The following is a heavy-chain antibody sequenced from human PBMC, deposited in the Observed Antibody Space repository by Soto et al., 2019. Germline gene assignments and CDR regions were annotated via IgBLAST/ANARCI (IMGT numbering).Heavy chain of an antibody. CDR2: IIPIFGTA. Sequence: SVKVSCKASGYTFTSYAISWVRQAPGQGLEWMGGIIPIFGTANYAQKFQGRVTITADESTSTAYMELSSLRSEDAAVYYCAYLPYGDYPTDFDYWGQGTLVTVSS. J-gene: IGHJ4*02. CDR3: AYLPYGDYPTDFDY. D-gene: IGHD4-17*01. CDR1: GYTFTSYA. V-gene: IGHV1-69*13.